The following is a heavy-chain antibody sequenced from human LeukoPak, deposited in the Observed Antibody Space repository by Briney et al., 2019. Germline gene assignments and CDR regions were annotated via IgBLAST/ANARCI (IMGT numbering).Heavy chain of an antibody. D-gene: IGHD6-13*01. CDR2: IYHSGRT. V-gene: IGHV4-38-2*02. J-gene: IGHJ5*02. Sequence: SETLSLTCTVSGYSISSGYYWGWIRQPPGKGLEWIGTIYHSGRTYYNPSLKSRVTISVDTSKNQFSLKLSSVTAADTAVYYCARGKGYSSRKFDPWGQGTLVTVSS. CDR1: GYSISSGYY. CDR3: ARGKGYSSRKFDP.